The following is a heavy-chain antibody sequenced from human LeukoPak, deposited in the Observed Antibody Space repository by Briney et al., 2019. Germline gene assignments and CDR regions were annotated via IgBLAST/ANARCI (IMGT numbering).Heavy chain of an antibody. J-gene: IGHJ4*02. V-gene: IGHV3-48*04. D-gene: IGHD1-7*01. CDR3: ARMNYISSGWGAPFDD. CDR2: ISRGGGTT. Sequence: GGSLRLSCAASGFTFSSYSMNWVRQRPGRGREWVSYISRGGGTTYYADSVKGRFTISRDNAKNSLFLEMNSLRVEDAAVYYCARMNYISSGWGAPFDDWGQGTLVTVSS. CDR1: GFTFSSYS.